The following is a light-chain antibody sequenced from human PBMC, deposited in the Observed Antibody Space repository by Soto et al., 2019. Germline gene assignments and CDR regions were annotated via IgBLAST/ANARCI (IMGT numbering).Light chain of an antibody. CDR2: DVR. V-gene: IGLV2-14*03. CDR3: NSYRAISTYV. J-gene: IGLJ1*01. Sequence: QSALTQPASVSGSPGQSITISCTGTSSDIGGYNFVYWYQQYPGKAPKLLIYDVRNRPSGISNRFSGSKSDNTASLTISGRQAEDEADYYCNSYRAISTYVFGTGTKLTVL. CDR1: SSDIGGYNF.